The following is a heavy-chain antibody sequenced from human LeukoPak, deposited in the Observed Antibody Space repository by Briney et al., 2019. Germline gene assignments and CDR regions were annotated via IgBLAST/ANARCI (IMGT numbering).Heavy chain of an antibody. V-gene: IGHV4-59*01. CDR2: IYYSGST. J-gene: IGHJ4*02. D-gene: IGHD3-10*01. CDR3: ARDPSYYYGSGSSHFDY. Sequence: PSETLCLTCTVSGGSISSYYWSWIRQPPGKGLEWIGYIYYSGSTNYNPSLKSRVTISVDTSKNQFSLKLSSVSAADTAVYYCARDPSYYYGSGSSHFDYWGQGTLVTVSS. CDR1: GGSISSYY.